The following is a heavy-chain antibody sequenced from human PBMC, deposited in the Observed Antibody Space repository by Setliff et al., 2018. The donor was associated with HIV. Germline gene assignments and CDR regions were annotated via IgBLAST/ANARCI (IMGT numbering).Heavy chain of an antibody. CDR1: GYTFTSYA. Sequence: ASVKVSCKASGYTFTSYALHWVRQAPGQRLEWMGWINTGNGHTKYSQMFQGRVTITRDTSATSAFMELSSLRSEDTAVYYYVTGSAARPFDYWGQGTLVTVSS. V-gene: IGHV1-3*04. J-gene: IGHJ4*02. D-gene: IGHD6-6*01. CDR3: VTGSAARPFDY. CDR2: INTGNGHT.